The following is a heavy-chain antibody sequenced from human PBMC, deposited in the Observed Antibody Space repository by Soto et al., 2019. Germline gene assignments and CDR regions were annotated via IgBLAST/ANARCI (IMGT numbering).Heavy chain of an antibody. Sequence: GGSLRLSCVASGFSFSSYAMSWVRQAPGKGLEWVSVISGSDGSTYYADSVKGRFTISRDNSRNTLYLQMNSLRAEDTAVYYCARDRERDAWYEDYWGQGTLVTVSS. D-gene: IGHD6-13*01. CDR3: ARDRERDAWYEDY. CDR2: ISGSDGST. V-gene: IGHV3-23*01. J-gene: IGHJ4*02. CDR1: GFSFSSYA.